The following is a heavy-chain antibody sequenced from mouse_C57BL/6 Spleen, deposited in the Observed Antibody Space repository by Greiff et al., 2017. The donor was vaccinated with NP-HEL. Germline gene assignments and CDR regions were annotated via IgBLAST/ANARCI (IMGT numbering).Heavy chain of an antibody. Sequence: VQLQQSGPELVKPGASVKISCKASGYAFSSSWMNWVKQRPGKGLEWIGRIYPGDGDTNYNGKFKGKATLTADKSSSTAYMPLSSLTSEDSAVYFCAKDYGSRIYAMDYWGQGTSVTVSS. J-gene: IGHJ4*01. D-gene: IGHD1-1*01. CDR3: AKDYGSRIYAMDY. CDR2: IYPGDGDT. CDR1: GYAFSSSW. V-gene: IGHV1-82*01.